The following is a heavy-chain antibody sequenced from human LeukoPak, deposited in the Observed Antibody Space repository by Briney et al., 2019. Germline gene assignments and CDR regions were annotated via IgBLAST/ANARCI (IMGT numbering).Heavy chain of an antibody. CDR2: INPSRGST. CDR1: GYTFTSYY. CDR3: ARTYYEILTGYYSYFDY. Sequence: ASVKVSCKASGYTFTSYYMHWVRQAPGQGLDWMGVINPSRGSTSYPQKFQGRVTMTRDTSTSTVYMELSSLRPEDTAVYYCARTYYEILTGYYSYFDYWGQGTLVTVSS. D-gene: IGHD3-9*01. J-gene: IGHJ4*02. V-gene: IGHV1-46*01.